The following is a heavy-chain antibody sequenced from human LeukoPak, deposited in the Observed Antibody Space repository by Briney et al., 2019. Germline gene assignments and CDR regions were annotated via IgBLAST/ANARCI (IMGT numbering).Heavy chain of an antibody. CDR3: ARSRSGYYEDY. D-gene: IGHD3-22*01. V-gene: IGHV3-7*01. CDR2: IKEDGSEK. Sequence: AGGSLRLSCAASGFTFSHYWMSWVRQAPGKGLEWVANIKEDGSEKYYVDSVKGRFTISRDNAKNSLSLQVNSLRAEDTAVYYCARSRSGYYEDYWGQGTLVTVSS. J-gene: IGHJ4*02. CDR1: GFTFSHYW.